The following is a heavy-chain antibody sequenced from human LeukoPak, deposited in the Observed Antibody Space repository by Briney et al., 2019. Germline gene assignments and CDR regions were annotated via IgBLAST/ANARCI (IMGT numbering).Heavy chain of an antibody. V-gene: IGHV1-46*01. D-gene: IGHD7-27*01. CDR1: GDTFSNYY. J-gene: IGHJ4*02. Sequence: ASVKVSCKASGDTFSNYYIHWVRQAPGQGLEWMGIINPNGGSRSYAEKFQGRVTVTRDTSTSTVYMDLSSLRSEDTAVYYCASARELGILGYWGQGTWSPSPQ. CDR3: ASARELGILGY. CDR2: INPNGGSR.